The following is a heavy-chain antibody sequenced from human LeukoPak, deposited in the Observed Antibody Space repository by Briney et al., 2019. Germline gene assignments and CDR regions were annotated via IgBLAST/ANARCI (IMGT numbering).Heavy chain of an antibody. Sequence: PSETLSLTCTVSGGSISSYYWSWIRQPPGKGLEWIGEINHSGSTNYNPSLKSRVTISVDTSKNQFSLKLSSVTAADTAVYYCARNSAARRRGWFDPWGQGTLVTVSS. D-gene: IGHD6-6*01. J-gene: IGHJ5*02. V-gene: IGHV4-34*01. CDR3: ARNSAARRRGWFDP. CDR1: GGSISSYY. CDR2: INHSGST.